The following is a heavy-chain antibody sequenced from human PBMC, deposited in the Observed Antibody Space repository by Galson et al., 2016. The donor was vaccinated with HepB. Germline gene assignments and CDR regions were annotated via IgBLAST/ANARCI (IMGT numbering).Heavy chain of an antibody. CDR3: AKAGGHSGYDNYYYGMDV. CDR2: ISYDGSNK. D-gene: IGHD5-12*01. V-gene: IGHV3-30-3*01. CDR1: GFTFSIYA. Sequence: SLRLSCAASGFTFSIYAMHWVRQAPGKGLEWVAVISYDGSNKYYADSVKGRFTISRDNSKNTLYLRMNSLRAEDTAVYYCAKAGGHSGYDNYYYGMDVWGQGTTVTVSS. J-gene: IGHJ6*02.